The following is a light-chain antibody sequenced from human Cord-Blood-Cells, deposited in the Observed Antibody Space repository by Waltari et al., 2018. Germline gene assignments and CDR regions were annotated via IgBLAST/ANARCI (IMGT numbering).Light chain of an antibody. V-gene: IGLV1-47*01. CDR3: AAWDDSLSGYV. CDR2: RNN. CDR1: SSNIGSRH. Sequence: QSVLTQPPSASWTPGQRVTISCPGSSSNIGSRHVYRYQQLPGTAPKPRIYRNNQRPSGVPARFSCSKSGTSASLAISGLRSEDEADYYCAAWDDSLSGYVFGTGTKVTVL. J-gene: IGLJ1*01.